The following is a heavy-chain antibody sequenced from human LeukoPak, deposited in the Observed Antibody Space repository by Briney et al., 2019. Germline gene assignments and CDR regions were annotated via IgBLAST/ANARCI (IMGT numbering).Heavy chain of an antibody. Sequence: PGGSLRLSCAASGFTFRSYTMHWVRQAPGKGLEWVAVISYDGSSKYYADSVKGRFTISRDNSQNTLYLQMNSLRADDTAVYYCARLGTGWYLFDYWGQGTLVAVSS. J-gene: IGHJ4*02. D-gene: IGHD6-19*01. CDR1: GFTFRSYT. CDR2: ISYDGSSK. V-gene: IGHV3-30-3*01. CDR3: ARLGTGWYLFDY.